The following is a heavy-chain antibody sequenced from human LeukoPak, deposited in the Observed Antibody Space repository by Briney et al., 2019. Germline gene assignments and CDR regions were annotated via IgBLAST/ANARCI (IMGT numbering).Heavy chain of an antibody. D-gene: IGHD6-19*01. Sequence: ASVKVSCKASGYTFTSYAMNWVRQAPGQGLEWMGWINTNTWNPTYAQGFTGRFVFSLDTSVSTAYLQISSLKAEDTAVYYCARDLPPIAVAGSGYWGQGTLVTVSS. CDR3: ARDLPPIAVAGSGY. J-gene: IGHJ4*02. CDR1: GYTFTSYA. CDR2: INTNTWNP. V-gene: IGHV7-4-1*02.